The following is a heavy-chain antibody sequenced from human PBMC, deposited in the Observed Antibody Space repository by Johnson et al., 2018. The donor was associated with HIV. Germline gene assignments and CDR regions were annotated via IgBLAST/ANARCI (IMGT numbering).Heavy chain of an antibody. CDR1: GFTFSSYA. V-gene: IGHV3-30*04. Sequence: VQLVESGGGVVQPGRSLRLSCAASGFTFSSYAMHWVRQAPGKGLEWVGVISYDGSYKYYADSVKGRFTISRDNSKSTLYLQMNSLRAEDTAVYYCARDQHDSYGGWWYGAFDIWGQGTRVTVSS. CDR2: ISYDGSYK. D-gene: IGHD5-18*01. CDR3: ARDQHDSYGGWWYGAFDI. J-gene: IGHJ3*02.